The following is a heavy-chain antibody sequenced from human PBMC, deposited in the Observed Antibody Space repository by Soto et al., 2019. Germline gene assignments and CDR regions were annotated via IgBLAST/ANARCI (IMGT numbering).Heavy chain of an antibody. J-gene: IGHJ6*02. Sequence: QVQLVQSGAEVKKPGASVKVSCKASGFTFTNYFFHWVRQAPRQGLEWMGIISPYDGSTNYVKSLKGRVPMTSDPSTSTVYMELSSLRSEDTAVYYCARGDGRGSSGFYYYSGMDVWGHGTTVTVSS. D-gene: IGHD6-25*01. CDR3: ARGDGRGSSGFYYYSGMDV. CDR1: GFTFTNYF. CDR2: ISPYDGST. V-gene: IGHV1-46*01.